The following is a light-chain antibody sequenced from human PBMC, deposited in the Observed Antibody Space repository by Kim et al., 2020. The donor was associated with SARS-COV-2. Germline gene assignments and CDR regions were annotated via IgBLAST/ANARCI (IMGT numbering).Light chain of an antibody. CDR3: LQHSTFPIT. Sequence: ASVGDRVTISCRASQDTIKHLGLYQQKPEKAPKRLSYAASSLQSGVPSRCSGSGSVTEFTLTISSLQPEDFATYYCLQHSTFPITFGQGTRLEIK. J-gene: IGKJ5*01. CDR1: QDTIKH. CDR2: AAS. V-gene: IGKV1-17*01.